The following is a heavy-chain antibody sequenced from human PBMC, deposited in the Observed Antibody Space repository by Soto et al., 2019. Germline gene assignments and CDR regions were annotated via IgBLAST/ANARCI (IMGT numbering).Heavy chain of an antibody. CDR1: GYTFTSYD. Sequence: ASVNVSCKASGYTFTSYDINWVRQATGQGLEWMGWMNPNSGNTGYAQKFQGRVTMTRNTSISTAYMELSSLRSEDTAVYYCARGPRYFDWLLSADDYYYYMDVWGKGTTVTVSS. D-gene: IGHD3-9*01. CDR2: MNPNSGNT. V-gene: IGHV1-8*01. CDR3: ARGPRYFDWLLSADDYYYYMDV. J-gene: IGHJ6*03.